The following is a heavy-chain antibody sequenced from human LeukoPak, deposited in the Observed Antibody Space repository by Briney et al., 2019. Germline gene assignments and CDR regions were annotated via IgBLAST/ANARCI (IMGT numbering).Heavy chain of an antibody. J-gene: IGHJ3*02. CDR3: ARGRLVVTFGGVIVHDAFDI. D-gene: IGHD3-16*02. V-gene: IGHV4-4*07. Sequence: SETLSLTCTVSGGSISSYYWSWIRQPAGKGLEWIGRIYTSGSTNYNPSLKSRVTMSVDTSKNQFSLKLSSVTAADTAVYHCARGRLVVTFGGVIVHDAFDIWGQGTMVTVSS. CDR2: IYTSGST. CDR1: GGSISSYY.